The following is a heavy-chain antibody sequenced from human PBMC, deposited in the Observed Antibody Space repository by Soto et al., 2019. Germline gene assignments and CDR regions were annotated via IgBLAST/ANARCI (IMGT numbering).Heavy chain of an antibody. CDR3: ASSYYDFWSGFFEPKTTNGLSPDMDV. CDR2: IIPILGIA. CDR1: GGTFSSYT. V-gene: IGHV1-69*02. Sequence: GASVKVSCKASGGTFSSYTISWVRQAPGQGLEWMGRIIPILGIANYAQKFQGRVTITADKSTSTAYMELSSLRSEDTAVYYCASSYYDFWSGFFEPKTTNGLSPDMDVWGKGTTVTVSS. J-gene: IGHJ6*03. D-gene: IGHD3-3*01.